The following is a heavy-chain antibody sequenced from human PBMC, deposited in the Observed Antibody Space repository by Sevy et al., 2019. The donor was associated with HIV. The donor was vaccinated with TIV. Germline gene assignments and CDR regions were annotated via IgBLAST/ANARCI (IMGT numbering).Heavy chain of an antibody. CDR1: GYSFTSYW. CDR2: IYPGDSDT. Sequence: GESLKISCKGSGYSFTSYWIGWVRQMPGKGLEWMGIIYPGDSDTRYSPSFQGQVTISADKSISTAYLQWSGLKASDTAMYYCARGPLVRGVIRPFDAFDIWGQGTMVTVSS. D-gene: IGHD3-10*01. CDR3: ARGPLVRGVIRPFDAFDI. J-gene: IGHJ3*02. V-gene: IGHV5-51*01.